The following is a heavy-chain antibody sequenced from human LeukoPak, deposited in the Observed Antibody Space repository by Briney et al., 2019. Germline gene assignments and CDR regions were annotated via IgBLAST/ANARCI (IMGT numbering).Heavy chain of an antibody. CDR2: IYYSGST. V-gene: IGHV4-39*01. D-gene: IGHD3-10*01. Sequence: SETLSLTCTVSGGSISSSSYYWGWIRQPPGKGLEWIGSIYYSGSTYYNPSLKSRVTISVDTSKNQFSLKLSSVTAADTAVYFRSEHPPSLLWFGELLSLNWFDPWGQGTLVTVPS. J-gene: IGHJ5*02. CDR3: SEHPPSLLWFGELLSLNWFDP. CDR1: GGSISSSSYY.